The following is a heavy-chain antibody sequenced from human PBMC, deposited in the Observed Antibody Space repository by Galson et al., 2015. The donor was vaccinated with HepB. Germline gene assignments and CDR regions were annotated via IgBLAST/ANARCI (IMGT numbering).Heavy chain of an antibody. CDR2: IGRSSTT. V-gene: IGHV3-48*01. Sequence: SLRLSCAASGFTFSDYRMNWVRQPPGKGLEWISYIGRSSTTYYAESVKGRFTISRDNAKNSLYLHMNSLRAEDTAVYYCAKDKGDSSGYPLLDSWGQGTLVTVSS. CDR3: AKDKGDSSGYPLLDS. D-gene: IGHD5-18*01. J-gene: IGHJ4*02. CDR1: GFTFSDYR.